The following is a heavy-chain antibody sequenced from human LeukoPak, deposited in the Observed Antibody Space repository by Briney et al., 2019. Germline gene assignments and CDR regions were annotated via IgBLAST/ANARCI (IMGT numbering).Heavy chain of an antibody. J-gene: IGHJ4*02. CDR3: AKDVRRSFYYFDY. CDR1: GFTFSSYA. CDR2: ISGSGGST. Sequence: GGSLRLSCTASGFTFSSYAMSWVRQAPGKGLEWVSAISGSGGSTYYADSAKGRFTISRDNSKNTLYLQMNSLRAEDTAVYYCAKDVRRSFYYFDYWGQGTLVTVSS. D-gene: IGHD2/OR15-2a*01. V-gene: IGHV3-23*01.